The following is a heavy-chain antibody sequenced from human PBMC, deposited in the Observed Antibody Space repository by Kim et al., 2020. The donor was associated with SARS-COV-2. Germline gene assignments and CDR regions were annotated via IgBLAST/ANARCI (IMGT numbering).Heavy chain of an antibody. J-gene: IGHJ6*02. CDR3: ARAGSALGMDV. D-gene: IGHD6-19*01. V-gene: IGHV4-4*07. Sequence: TNYNPALQSRVTMAVDTSKNQFSLKLSSVTAADTAVYYCARAGSALGMDVWGQGTTVTVSS. CDR2: T.